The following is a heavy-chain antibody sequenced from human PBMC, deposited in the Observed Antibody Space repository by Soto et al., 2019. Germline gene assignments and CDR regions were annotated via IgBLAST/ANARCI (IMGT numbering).Heavy chain of an antibody. CDR3: ATGRVLYGSEY. D-gene: IGHD3-10*01. V-gene: IGHV4-59*01. Sequence: SETLSLTCTVSGGSISSYDLSWIRQPPGKGLEWIGYIYYSGSTNYNPSLKSRVTISLDTSKNQYSLRLSSVTTADTALYYCATGRVLYGSEYWGQGTLVTVSS. J-gene: IGHJ4*02. CDR2: IYYSGST. CDR1: GGSISSYD.